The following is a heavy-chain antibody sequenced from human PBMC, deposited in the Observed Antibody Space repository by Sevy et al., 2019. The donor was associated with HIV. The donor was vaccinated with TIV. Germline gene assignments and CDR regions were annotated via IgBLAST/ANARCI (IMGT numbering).Heavy chain of an antibody. D-gene: IGHD3-16*02. CDR3: AGGTTDDYVWGNDRQPLDY. CDR2: IYSGGST. Sequence: GGSLRLSCAASGFAVSSNYMSWVRQAPGKGLEWVSIIYSGGSTDYADSVRGRFTISRGNSKNTLPLQMNTLRAEDTAPYDGAGGTTDDYVWGNDRQPLDYWGHGTLVTVSS. CDR1: GFAVSSNY. V-gene: IGHV3-66*01. J-gene: IGHJ4*01.